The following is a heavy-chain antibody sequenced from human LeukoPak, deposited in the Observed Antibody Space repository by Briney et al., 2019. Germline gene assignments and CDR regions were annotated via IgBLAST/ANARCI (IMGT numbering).Heavy chain of an antibody. V-gene: IGHV3-53*04. CDR2: IYSGGST. CDR3: ARETDGYFDY. J-gene: IGHJ4*02. CDR1: GFTVSSNY. Sequence: EGSLRLSCAASGFTVSSNYMSWVRQAPGKGLEWVSVIYSGGSTYYADSVKGRFTISRHNSKNTLYLQMNSLRAEDTAVYYCARETDGYFDYWGQGPLVTVSS.